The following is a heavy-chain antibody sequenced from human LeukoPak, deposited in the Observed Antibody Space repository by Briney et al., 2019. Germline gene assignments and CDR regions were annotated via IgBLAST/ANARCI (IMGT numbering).Heavy chain of an antibody. J-gene: IGHJ4*02. CDR2: IKQIKQDGSEK. Sequence: PGGSLGLSCAASGFTFSSYWMSWVRQAPGKGLEWVANIKQIKQDGSEKDYVDSVKGRFSISRDNAKNSLYLQMNSLRAEDTAVYYCARGLPVEMAPYWGQGTLVTVSS. V-gene: IGHV3-7*05. CDR1: GFTFSSYW. D-gene: IGHD5-24*01. CDR3: ARGLPVEMAPY.